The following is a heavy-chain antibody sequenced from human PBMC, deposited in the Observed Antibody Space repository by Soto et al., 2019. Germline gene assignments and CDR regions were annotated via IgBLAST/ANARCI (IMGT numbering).Heavy chain of an antibody. D-gene: IGHD3-3*01. CDR1: GGSFSAYH. CDR3: AGGRGARGNIIPTYYYYGMDV. CDR2: INHRGST. V-gene: IGHV4-34*01. J-gene: IGHJ6*02. Sequence: ASETLSLTCAVYGGSFSAYHWSWIRQPPGKGLEWIGEINHRGSTNYNPSLKSRVTISVDTSKNQFSLKLSSVTAADTAMYYCAGGRGARGNIIPTYYYYGMDVWGQGTTVTVSS.